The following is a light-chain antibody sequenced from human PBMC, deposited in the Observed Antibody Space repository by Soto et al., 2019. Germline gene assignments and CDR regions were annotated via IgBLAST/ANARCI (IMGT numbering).Light chain of an antibody. Sequence: DTQMTQSPSTLSSSAGDRVTINCRASQSIRRWLAWYQQRPGKAPKVLIYDASSLESGVPSRFSGSGSGTEFTLTISSLQPDDFATYYCQQYDNWPWTFGQGTKVDIK. J-gene: IGKJ1*01. CDR3: QQYDNWPWT. V-gene: IGKV1-5*01. CDR1: QSIRRW. CDR2: DAS.